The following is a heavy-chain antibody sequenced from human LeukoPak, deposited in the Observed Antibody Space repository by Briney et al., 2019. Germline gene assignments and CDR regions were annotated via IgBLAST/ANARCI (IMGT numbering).Heavy chain of an antibody. CDR2: IYYSGST. V-gene: IGHV4-39*02. J-gene: IGHJ6*02. Sequence: SETLSLTCIVSGGSISSISSNNYHWGWVRQPPGKGLEWIGSIYYSGSTYYNPSLKSRVTISVDTSKNQFSLKLSSVTAADTALYYCAREMGVVTAHGIGVWGQGTTVTVSS. D-gene: IGHD4-23*01. CDR1: GGSISSISSNNYH. CDR3: AREMGVVTAHGIGV.